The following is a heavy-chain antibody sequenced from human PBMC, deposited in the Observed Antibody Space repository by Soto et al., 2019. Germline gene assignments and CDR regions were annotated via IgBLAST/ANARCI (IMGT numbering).Heavy chain of an antibody. Sequence: QVQLVQSGAEVKKPGASVKVSCKASGYTFTSYGISWVRQAPGQGLEWMGWISTYNGNTNYAQKLQGRVTMTTDTSTSTAYKKLRSLRSDDTAGYYCAIDLEWYVVVTASTSDYWGQGTLVTVSS. CDR2: ISTYNGNT. V-gene: IGHV1-18*01. J-gene: IGHJ4*02. CDR1: GYTFTSYG. CDR3: AIDLEWYVVVTASTSDY. D-gene: IGHD2-21*02.